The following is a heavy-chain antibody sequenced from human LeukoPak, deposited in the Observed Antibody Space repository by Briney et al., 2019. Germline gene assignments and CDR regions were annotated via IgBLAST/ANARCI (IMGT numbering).Heavy chain of an antibody. V-gene: IGHV1-2*02. CDR1: GYTFTGYY. Sequence: ASVKVSCKASGYTFTGYYVHWVRQAPGQGLEWMGWINPNSGGTNYAQKFQGRVTMTRDTSISTAYMELSRLRSDDTAVYYCASDMITFGPYGMDVWGQGTTVTVSS. CDR3: ASDMITFGPYGMDV. D-gene: IGHD3-16*01. CDR2: INPNSGGT. J-gene: IGHJ6*02.